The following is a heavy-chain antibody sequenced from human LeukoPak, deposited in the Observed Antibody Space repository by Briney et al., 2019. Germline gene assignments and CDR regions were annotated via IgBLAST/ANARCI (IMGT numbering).Heavy chain of an antibody. CDR2: IYTSGST. D-gene: IGHD1-26*01. V-gene: IGHV4-4*08. J-gene: IGHJ5*02. CDR1: GGSISSYY. CDR3: AVSGSPNWFDP. Sequence: PSETLSLTCTVSGGSISSYYWSWIRQPPGKGLEWIGRIYTSGSTNYNPSLKSRVTISVDTSKNQFSLKLSSVTAADTAVYYCAVSGSPNWFDPWGQGTLVTVSS.